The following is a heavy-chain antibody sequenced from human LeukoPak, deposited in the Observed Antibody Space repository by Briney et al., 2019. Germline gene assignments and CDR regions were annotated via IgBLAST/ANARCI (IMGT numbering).Heavy chain of an antibody. CDR2: IYHTGIT. J-gene: IGHJ4*02. CDR3: AASSGVTLGRF. Sequence: SETLSLTCTVSGGSIGSGTHYYNWIRQHPGKGLEWIGYIYHTGITSYNPSLKGRVTMSVDTSMNQVFLKVRSLTAADTAVYYCAASSGVTLGRFWGQGTMVSVSS. CDR1: GGSIGSGTHY. V-gene: IGHV4-31*03. D-gene: IGHD3-16*01.